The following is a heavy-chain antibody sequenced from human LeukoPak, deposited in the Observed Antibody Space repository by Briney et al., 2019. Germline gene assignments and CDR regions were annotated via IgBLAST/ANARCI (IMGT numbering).Heavy chain of an antibody. V-gene: IGHV3-33*01. CDR2: IWDDGHNK. CDR1: GFSFSKYG. CDR3: ARGIVVVPAAIFPGLMDV. Sequence: GGSLRLSCVASGFSFSKYGMPWVRQAPGKGLQWLAIIWDDGHNKYYADSVKGRFTISRDNSKNTLYLQMNSLRAEDTAVYYCARGIVVVPAAIFPGLMDVWGKGTTVTVSS. J-gene: IGHJ6*04. D-gene: IGHD2-2*01.